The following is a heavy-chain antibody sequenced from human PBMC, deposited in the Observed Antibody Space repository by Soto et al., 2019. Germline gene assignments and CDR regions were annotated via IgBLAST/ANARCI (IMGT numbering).Heavy chain of an antibody. J-gene: IGHJ5*02. CDR3: ARASPEGIAAAIDP. CDR2: INPNSGGT. Sequence: QVQLLQSGAEVKKPGASVKVSCKASGYTFTGYYMHWVRQAPGQGLEWMGWINPNSGGTNDAQKFQGWVTMTRYTSISTAYTELSRLRSDDTAVYYCARASPEGIAAAIDPWGQGTLVTVSS. D-gene: IGHD6-13*01. CDR1: GYTFTGYY. V-gene: IGHV1-2*04.